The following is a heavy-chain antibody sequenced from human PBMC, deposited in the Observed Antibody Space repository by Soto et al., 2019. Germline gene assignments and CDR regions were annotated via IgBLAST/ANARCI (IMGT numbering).Heavy chain of an antibody. V-gene: IGHV1-18*01. CDR3: ARDLTTQDIVVVPAPIDY. J-gene: IGHJ4*02. CDR1: GYTFTSYG. D-gene: IGHD2-2*01. CDR2: ISAYNGNT. Sequence: ASVKVSCKASGYTFTSYGISWVRQAPGQGLEWMGWISAYNGNTSYAQKLQGRVTMTTDTSTSTAYMELRSLRSDDTAVYYCARDLTTQDIVVVPAPIDYWGQGTLVTVSS.